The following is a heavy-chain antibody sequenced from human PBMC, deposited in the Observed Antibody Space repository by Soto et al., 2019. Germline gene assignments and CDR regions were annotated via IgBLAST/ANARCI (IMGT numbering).Heavy chain of an antibody. Sequence: EVQLVESGGGLVQPGGSLRLSCAASGFTFSDHYMDWVRQAPGKGLEWVGRTRNKANSYTTEYAASVKGRFTISSDDSKNSLYLQMNSLKTEYTAVYYCASLYDFWSGYTYWGQGTLVTVSS. D-gene: IGHD3-3*01. V-gene: IGHV3-72*01. CDR2: TRNKANSYTT. J-gene: IGHJ4*02. CDR1: GFTFSDHY. CDR3: ASLYDFWSGYTY.